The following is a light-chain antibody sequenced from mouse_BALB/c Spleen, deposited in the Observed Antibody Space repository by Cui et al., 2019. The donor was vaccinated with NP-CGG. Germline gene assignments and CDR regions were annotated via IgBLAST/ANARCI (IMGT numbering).Light chain of an antibody. V-gene: IGLV1*01. J-gene: IGLJ1*01. Sequence: QAGVTEESTLTTSPGETVTLTCRSSTGAVTTSNYANWVQEKPDHLFTGLIGGTNNRVPGVPARFSGSLIGDKAALTITGAQTEDEAIYFCALWYSNHWVFGGGTNLTVL. CDR2: GTN. CDR1: TGAVTTSNY. CDR3: ALWYSNHWV.